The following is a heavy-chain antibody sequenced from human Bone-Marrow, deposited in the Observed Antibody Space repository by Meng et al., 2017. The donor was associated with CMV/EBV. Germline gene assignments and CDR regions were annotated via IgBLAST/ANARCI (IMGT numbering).Heavy chain of an antibody. CDR3: ARRNVGGSRWFDP. Sequence: GESLKISCAASGFTFSDYYMSWIRQAPGKGLEWVSYISSSGSTIYYADSVKGRFTISRDNAKNSLYLQMNSLRAEDTAVYYCARRNVGGSRWFDPWGQGTRVTVSS. CDR1: GFTFSDYY. V-gene: IGHV3-11*04. D-gene: IGHD2-15*01. CDR2: ISSSGSTI. J-gene: IGHJ5*02.